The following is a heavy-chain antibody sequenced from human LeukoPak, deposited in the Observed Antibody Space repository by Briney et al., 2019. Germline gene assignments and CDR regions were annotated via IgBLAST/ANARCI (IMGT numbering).Heavy chain of an antibody. CDR3: AKDSNYYDSNGYYRDFDY. CDR2: IWYDGSNK. CDR1: GFTFSSYG. Sequence: PGGSLRLSCAASGFTFSSYGMHWVRQAPGKGLEWVAVIWYDGSNKYYADSVKGRFTISRDNSKNTLYLQMNSLRAEDTAVYYCAKDSNYYDSNGYYRDFDYWGQGTLVTVSS. D-gene: IGHD3-22*01. V-gene: IGHV3-33*06. J-gene: IGHJ4*02.